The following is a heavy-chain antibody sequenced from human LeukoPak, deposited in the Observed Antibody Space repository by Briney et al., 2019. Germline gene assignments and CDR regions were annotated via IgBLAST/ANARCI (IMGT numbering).Heavy chain of an antibody. D-gene: IGHD5-12*01. CDR2: IGGTGVRT. V-gene: IGHV3-23*01. CDR1: GFTFSSYA. Sequence: GGSLRLSCASSGFTFSSYAMSWVRQAPGKGLEWVSTIGGTGVRTYYADSVKGRFTISRDNSKNTLYLQINSLRAEDTAVYYCARDSGYEFDYWGQGTLVTVSS. J-gene: IGHJ4*02. CDR3: ARDSGYEFDY.